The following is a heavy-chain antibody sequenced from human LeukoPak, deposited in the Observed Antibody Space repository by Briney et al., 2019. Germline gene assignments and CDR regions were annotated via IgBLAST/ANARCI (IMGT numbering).Heavy chain of an antibody. D-gene: IGHD2-2*01. CDR1: GFTFSSYG. V-gene: IGHV3-7*01. CDR3: GRLAHNAWYAIDF. Sequence: PGRSLRLSCAASGFTFSSYGMHWVRQAPGKGLEWLANILPDGSQKYYVDSVKGRFTISRDNPKNSLYLQINSLRADDTAVYYRGRLAHNAWYAIDFWGQGTLVTVSS. J-gene: IGHJ4*02. CDR2: ILPDGSQK.